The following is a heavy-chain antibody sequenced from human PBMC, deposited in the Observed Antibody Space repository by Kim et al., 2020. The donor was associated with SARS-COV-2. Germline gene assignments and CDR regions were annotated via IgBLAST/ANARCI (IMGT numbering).Heavy chain of an antibody. J-gene: IGHJ3*02. D-gene: IGHD3-22*01. CDR2: ISGGGART. CDR1: GFTFSSNA. Sequence: GGSLRLSCAASGFTFSSNAMSWVRQAPGKGLEWVSVISGGGARTYSAASVKGWSTISRDNTKTTLYLQMNSLRAEDTAVYHCTNSIVSGYYHLPPFNIWGQGTMVTVSS. CDR3: TNSIVSGYYHLPPFNI. V-gene: IGHV3-23*01.